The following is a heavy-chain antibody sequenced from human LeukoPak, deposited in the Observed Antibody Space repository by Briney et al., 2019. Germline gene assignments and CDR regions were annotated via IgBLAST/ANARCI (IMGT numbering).Heavy chain of an antibody. J-gene: IGHJ4*02. CDR1: GGSISIYY. CDR2: VYYSGST. CDR3: ARKGSNWSTQFDY. D-gene: IGHD6-13*01. Sequence: PSETLSLTCAVSGGSISIYYWSCSRQPPGEGLEWIGYVYYSGSTSYNPSLKSRVTISVDTSKKQFSLRLSSVTAADTALYYCARKGSNWSTQFDYWGQGTLVTVSS. V-gene: IGHV4-59*08.